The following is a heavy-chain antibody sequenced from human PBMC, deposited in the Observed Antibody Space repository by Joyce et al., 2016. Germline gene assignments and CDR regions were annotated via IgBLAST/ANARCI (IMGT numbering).Heavy chain of an antibody. CDR2: IGWSSRTI. J-gene: IGHJ6*02. V-gene: IGHV3-48*04. CDR1: GFIFSNYT. CDR3: ARKKYYGSVSYYKYYYYAMDV. D-gene: IGHD3-10*01. Sequence: EVKLVESGGGLVQPGGCLRLSCAASGFIFSNYTMKWVRQGTGKGLEWVLPIGWSSRTIYYADSVKSRFTIARDNAKNSLYRQMNSLRAEDTAVYYCARKKYYGSVSYYKYYYYAMDVWGQGTTVTVSS.